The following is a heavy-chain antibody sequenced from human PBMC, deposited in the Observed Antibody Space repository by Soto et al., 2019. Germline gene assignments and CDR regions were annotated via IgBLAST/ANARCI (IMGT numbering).Heavy chain of an antibody. Sequence: SETLSLTCTVSGGSISSYYWSWIRQPPGKGLEGIGYIYYSGSTNYNPSLKSRVTISVDTSKNQYSLKLSSVTAADTAVYYCARDLYCGGDCYNPGADYYYGMDVWGQGTTVT. V-gene: IGHV4-59*01. CDR1: GGSISSYY. CDR3: ARDLYCGGDCYNPGADYYYGMDV. CDR2: IYYSGST. D-gene: IGHD2-21*02. J-gene: IGHJ6*02.